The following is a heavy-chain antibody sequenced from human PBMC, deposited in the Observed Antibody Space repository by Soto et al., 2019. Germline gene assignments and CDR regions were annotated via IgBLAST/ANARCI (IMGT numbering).Heavy chain of an antibody. CDR2: INHSGST. V-gene: IGHV4-30-2*01. D-gene: IGHD2-15*01. J-gene: IGHJ5*02. Sequence: SETLSLTCAVSGGSISSGGYSWSWIRQPPGKGLEWIGYINHSGSTNYNPSLKSRVTISVDTSKNQFSLQLNSVTPEDTAVYYCARAYCSGGSCWAWSSWFDPWGQGTLVTVSS. CDR3: ARAYCSGGSCWAWSSWFDP. CDR1: GGSISSGGYS.